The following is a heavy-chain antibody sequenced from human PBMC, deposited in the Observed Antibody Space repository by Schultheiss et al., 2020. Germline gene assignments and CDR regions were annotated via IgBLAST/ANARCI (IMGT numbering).Heavy chain of an antibody. CDR3: ARDLNWNQADY. V-gene: IGHV3-33*08. J-gene: IGHJ4*02. Sequence: GGSLRLSCAASGFTFSSYGMHWVRQAPGKGLEWVAVIWYDGSNKYYADSVKGRFTISRDNSKNTLYLQMNSLGVEDTAVYYCARDLNWNQADYWGQGTLVTVSS. CDR1: GFTFSSYG. CDR2: IWYDGSNK. D-gene: IGHD1-20*01.